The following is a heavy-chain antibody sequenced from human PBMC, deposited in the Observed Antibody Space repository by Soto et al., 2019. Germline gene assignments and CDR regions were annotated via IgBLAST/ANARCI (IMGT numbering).Heavy chain of an antibody. CDR1: GFTFSSYA. D-gene: IGHD1-7*01. J-gene: IGHJ4*02. CDR3: AKTGTTKMWGHLDS. CDR2: LSGSGGIT. V-gene: IGHV3-23*01. Sequence: EVQLLESGGGLVQPGGSLRLSCAGSGFTFSSYAMSWVRQAPGKGLEWVSTLSGSGGITYYADSVKGRLIVSRDNSKNTMYLQMNSLRAEDTAVYYCAKTGTTKMWGHLDSWGQGTLVTVSS.